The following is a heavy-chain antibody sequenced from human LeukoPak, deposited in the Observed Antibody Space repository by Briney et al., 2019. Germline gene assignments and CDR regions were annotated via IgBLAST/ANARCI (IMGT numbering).Heavy chain of an antibody. CDR3: AKVNYGSGAFDY. V-gene: IGHV3-30*02. J-gene: IGHJ4*02. D-gene: IGHD3-10*01. Sequence: AGGSLRLSCAASGFTFSNFGMHWVRQAPGKGLEWVAFIRYDGSNKYYADSVKGRFTVSRDNSKNTLYLQMNSLRAEDTAVYYCAKVNYGSGAFDYWGQGTLVTVSS. CDR2: IRYDGSNK. CDR1: GFTFSNFG.